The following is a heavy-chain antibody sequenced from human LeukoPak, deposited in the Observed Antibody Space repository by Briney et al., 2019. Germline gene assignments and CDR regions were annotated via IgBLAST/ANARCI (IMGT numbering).Heavy chain of an antibody. CDR3: ARGLGLHYYYVDV. V-gene: IGHV3-20*04. D-gene: IGHD3/OR15-3a*01. Sequence: GGSLRLSCAASGFTFDDYGMSWVRQAPGKGLEWVSGINWNGGSTGYADSVKGRFTISRDNAENSVYLQMNSLRAEDTAVYYCARGLGLHYYYVDVWGKGSMVTVSS. J-gene: IGHJ6*03. CDR1: GFTFDDYG. CDR2: INWNGGST.